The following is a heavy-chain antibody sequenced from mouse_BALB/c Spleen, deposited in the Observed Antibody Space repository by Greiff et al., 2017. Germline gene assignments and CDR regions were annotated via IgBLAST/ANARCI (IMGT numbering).Heavy chain of an antibody. V-gene: IGHV14-3*02. CDR3: AISYDYDGGDY. CDR1: GFNIKDTY. CDR2: IDPANGNT. J-gene: IGHJ4*01. Sequence: VQLQQSGAELVKPGASVKLSCTASGFNIKDTYMHWVKQRPEQGLEWIGRIDPANGNTKYDPKFQGKATITADTSSNTAYLQLSSLTSEDTAVYYCAISYDYDGGDYWGQGTSVTVSS. D-gene: IGHD2-4*01.